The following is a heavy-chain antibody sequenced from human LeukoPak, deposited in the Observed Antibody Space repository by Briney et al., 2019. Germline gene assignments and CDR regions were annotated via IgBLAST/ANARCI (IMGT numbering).Heavy chain of an antibody. Sequence: GGSLRLSCAASGFTFSSHDMHWVRQAPGKGLEWVSYISSSSSTIYYADSVKGRFTISRDNAKNSLYLQMNSLRAEDTAVYYCAREYGMDVWGQGTTVTVSS. J-gene: IGHJ6*02. CDR1: GFTFSSHD. CDR2: ISSSSSTI. CDR3: AREYGMDV. V-gene: IGHV3-48*01.